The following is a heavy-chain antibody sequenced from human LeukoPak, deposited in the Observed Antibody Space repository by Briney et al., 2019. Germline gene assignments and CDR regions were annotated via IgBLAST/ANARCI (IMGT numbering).Heavy chain of an antibody. V-gene: IGHV3-21*01. D-gene: IGHD6-13*01. CDR3: ARDRSAAALDY. CDR1: GFTFSSYS. J-gene: IGHJ4*02. CDR2: ISSSSSYI. Sequence: GGSLRLSCAASGFTFSSYSMNWVRPAPGKGLEWVSSISSSSSYIYYADSVKGRFTISRDNAKNSLYLQMNSLRAEDTAVYYCARDRSAAALDYWGQGTLVTVSS.